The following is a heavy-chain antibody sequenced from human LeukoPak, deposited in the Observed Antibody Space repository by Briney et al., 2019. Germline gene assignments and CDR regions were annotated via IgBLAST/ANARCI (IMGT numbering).Heavy chain of an antibody. J-gene: IGHJ5*02. Sequence: SETPSLTCTVSGGSINSSSYYWRWIRQPPGKGLECIGYIYYSGSTNYNPSPKSRVTISVDTSKHQFSLKLSSVSAADTAVYYCARGRGLRYLGRTGRGWFDPWGQGTLVTVSS. CDR1: GGSINSSSYY. CDR3: ARGRGLRYLGRTGRGWFDP. D-gene: IGHD3-9*01. CDR2: IYYSGST. V-gene: IGHV4-39*07.